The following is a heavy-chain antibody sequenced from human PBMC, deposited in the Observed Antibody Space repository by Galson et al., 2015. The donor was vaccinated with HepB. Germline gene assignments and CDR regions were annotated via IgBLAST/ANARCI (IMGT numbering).Heavy chain of an antibody. CDR1: GYSFTSYW. D-gene: IGHD2-2*01. J-gene: IGHJ4*02. CDR2: IHPGDADT. CDR3: ASAESYCSSTSCYASHFDY. V-gene: IGHV5-51*03. Sequence: QSGAEVKKPGESLKISCKGSGYSFTSYWIGWVRQKPGKGLEWMGIIHPGDADTRYSPSFQGQVTISADKSISTAYLQWSSLKASDTAMYYCASAESYCSSTSCYASHFDYWGQGTLVTVSS.